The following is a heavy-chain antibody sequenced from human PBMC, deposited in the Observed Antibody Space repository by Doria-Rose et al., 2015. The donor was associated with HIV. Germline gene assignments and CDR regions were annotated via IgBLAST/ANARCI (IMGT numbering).Heavy chain of an antibody. CDR2: ISSSSIYI. D-gene: IGHD3-10*01. J-gene: IGHJ5*02. Sequence: PGKGLEWVSSISSSSIYIYYADSVKGRFTVSRDNAKNSLYLQMNSLRAEDTAVYYCARDFRGSGSYLDWFDPWGQGTLVTVSS. CDR3: ARDFRGSGSYLDWFDP. V-gene: IGHV3-21*01.